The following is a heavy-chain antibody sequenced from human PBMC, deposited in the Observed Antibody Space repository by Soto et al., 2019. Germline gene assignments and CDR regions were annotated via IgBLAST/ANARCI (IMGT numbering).Heavy chain of an antibody. CDR3: ARLVVVAATLSEYFQH. CDR1: GFTFSSYW. J-gene: IGHJ1*01. V-gene: IGHV3-7*01. Sequence: GGSLRLSCAASGFTFSSYWMSWVRQAPGKGLEWVANIKQDGSEKYYVDSVKGRFTISRDNAKNSLYLQMNSLRAEDTAVYYCARLVVVAATLSEYFQHWGQGTLVTVSS. CDR2: IKQDGSEK. D-gene: IGHD2-15*01.